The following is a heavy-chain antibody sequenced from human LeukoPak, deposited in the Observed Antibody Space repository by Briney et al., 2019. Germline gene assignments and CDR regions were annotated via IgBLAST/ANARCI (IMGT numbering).Heavy chain of an antibody. CDR1: GFTVSSNY. J-gene: IGHJ4*02. CDR2: IYSGGST. CDR3: ARRLEYSGSKGVFDY. D-gene: IGHD1-26*01. V-gene: IGHV3-66*01. Sequence: GGSLRLSCAASGFTVSSNYMSWVRQAPGKGLEWVSVIYSGGSTYYADSVEGRFTISRDNSKNTLYLQMHSLRAEDTAVYYCARRLEYSGSKGVFDYWGQGTLVTVSS.